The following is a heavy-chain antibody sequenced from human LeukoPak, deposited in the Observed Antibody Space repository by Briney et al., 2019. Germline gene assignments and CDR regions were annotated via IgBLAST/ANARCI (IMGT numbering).Heavy chain of an antibody. J-gene: IGHJ4*02. Sequence: GGSLRLSCAASGFTFSTYAMSWVRQAPGKGLEWVSSVSTSGGDTYNADSVKGRFTISRDNPKNSLYLQMNSLRAEDTAVYYCARVALVSGPSYGSESEAADYWGQGTLVTVSS. D-gene: IGHD3-10*01. CDR2: VSTSGGDT. CDR3: ARVALVSGPSYGSESEAADY. CDR1: GFTFSTYA. V-gene: IGHV3-21*01.